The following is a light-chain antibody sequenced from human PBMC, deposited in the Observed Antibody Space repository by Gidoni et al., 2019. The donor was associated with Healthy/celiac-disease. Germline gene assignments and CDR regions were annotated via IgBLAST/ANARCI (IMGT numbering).Light chain of an antibody. CDR3: QQSYSTPPVT. V-gene: IGKV1-39*01. Sequence: DIQMTQSPSSLSASVGDRVTITCRASQSISSYLHWYQQKPGKAPKLLIYAASSLQSGVPSRFSGSGSGTDFTLTISSLQPEDFATYYCQQSYSTPPVTFGGGTQVEIK. CDR2: AAS. CDR1: QSISSY. J-gene: IGKJ4*01.